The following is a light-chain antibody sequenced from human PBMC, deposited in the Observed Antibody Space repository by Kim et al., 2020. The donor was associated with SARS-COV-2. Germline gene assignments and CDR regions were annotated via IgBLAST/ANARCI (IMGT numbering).Light chain of an antibody. J-gene: IGLJ2*01. CDR3: QVWDSSSDQGV. Sequence: SYELTQPPSVSVAPGKTARITCGGNNIGSKSVHRYQQKPGQAPVLVIYYDSDRPSGIPERFSGSNSGNTATLTISRVEAGDEADYYCQVWDSSSDQGVFG. CDR1: NIGSKS. V-gene: IGLV3-21*04. CDR2: YDS.